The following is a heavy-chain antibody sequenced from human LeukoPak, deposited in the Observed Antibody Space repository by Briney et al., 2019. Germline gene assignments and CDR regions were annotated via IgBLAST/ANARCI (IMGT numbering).Heavy chain of an antibody. J-gene: IGHJ6*03. V-gene: IGHV3-20*04. CDR1: GFTFSSYE. CDR3: ARGHGYNWNYYMDV. D-gene: IGHD1-20*01. CDR2: INWNGGST. Sequence: PGGSLRLSCAASGFTFSSYEMNWVRQAPGKELEGVSGINWNGGSTGYADSVKGRFTISRDNAKNSLYLQMNSLRAEDTALYYCARGHGYNWNYYMDVWGKGTTVTVSS.